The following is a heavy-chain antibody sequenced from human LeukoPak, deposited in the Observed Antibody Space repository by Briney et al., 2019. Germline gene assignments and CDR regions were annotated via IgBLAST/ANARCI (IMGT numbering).Heavy chain of an antibody. Sequence: SETLSLTCTVSGGSISSSGSYWGWIRQPPGKGLEWIGYIYYSGSTNYNPSLKSRVTISVDTSKNQFSLRLSSVTAADTAVYYCARVTGYVMEDYFDYWGQGTLVTVSS. CDR3: ARVTGYVMEDYFDY. CDR1: GGSISSSGSY. CDR2: IYYSGST. J-gene: IGHJ4*02. V-gene: IGHV4-61*08. D-gene: IGHD6-13*01.